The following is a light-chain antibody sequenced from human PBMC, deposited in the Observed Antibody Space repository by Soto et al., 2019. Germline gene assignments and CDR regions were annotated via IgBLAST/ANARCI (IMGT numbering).Light chain of an antibody. V-gene: IGKV1-9*01. CDR2: AAS. J-gene: IGKJ4*01. Sequence: IQLTQSPSSLSASVGDRVTITCRASQGISSYLAWYQQKPGKAPKILIFAASTLQSGVPSRFSGSGSGTDFTLTISSLQPADFATYYCQQLNSYPLTFGGGTKVEIK. CDR1: QGISSY. CDR3: QQLNSYPLT.